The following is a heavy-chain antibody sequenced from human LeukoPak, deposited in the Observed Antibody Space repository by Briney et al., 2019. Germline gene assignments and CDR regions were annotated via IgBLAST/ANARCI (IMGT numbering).Heavy chain of an antibody. CDR3: ARDLAPASYCSGGSCYSGYHYYGMDV. CDR2: TYYRSKWYN. Sequence: SQTLSLTCAISGDSVSSNSAAWNWIRQSPSRGLEWLGRTYYRSKWYNDYAVSVKSRITINPDTSKNQFSLQLNSVTPEDTAVYYCARDLAPASYCSGGSCYSGYHYYGMDVWGQGTTVTVSS. D-gene: IGHD2-15*01. V-gene: IGHV6-1*01. CDR1: GDSVSSNSAA. J-gene: IGHJ6*02.